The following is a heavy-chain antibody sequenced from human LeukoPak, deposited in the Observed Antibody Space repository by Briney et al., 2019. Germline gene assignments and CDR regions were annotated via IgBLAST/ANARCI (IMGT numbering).Heavy chain of an antibody. CDR2: ISSSSSTI. V-gene: IGHV3-48*01. J-gene: IGHJ4*02. CDR3: ARVSRRYYYDGSGYLGY. Sequence: SGGSLRLSCAASGFTFSSYSMDWVRQAPGKGLEWVSYISSSSSTIYYADSVKGRFTISRDNAKNSLYLQMNSLRAEDTAVYYCARVSRRYYYDGSGYLGYWGQGTLVTVSS. D-gene: IGHD3-22*01. CDR1: GFTFSSYS.